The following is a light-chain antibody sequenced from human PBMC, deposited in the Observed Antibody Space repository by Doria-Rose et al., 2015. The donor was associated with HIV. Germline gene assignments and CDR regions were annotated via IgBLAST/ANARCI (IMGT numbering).Light chain of an antibody. V-gene: IGLV1-40*02. J-gene: IGLJ1*01. CDR2: ASC. CDR3: HSYDNSLSGYV. CDR1: TSNIGAIYD. Sequence: QSVVTQPPSVSGAPGQRVTISCTGSTSNIGAIYDVHWYQQLPGTAPKLLIYASCHRPSGSPDRFSGSKSGTSASLAITGLQADDEADYYCHSYDNSLSGYVFGSGTKVTVL.